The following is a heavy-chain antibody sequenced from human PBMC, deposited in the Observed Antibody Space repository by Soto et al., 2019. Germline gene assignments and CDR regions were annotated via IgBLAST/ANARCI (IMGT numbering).Heavy chain of an antibody. D-gene: IGHD2-15*01. CDR3: ITAYLTPHAVMDV. CDR1: GFTFSNAW. CDR2: IKSKTDGGTT. Sequence: GGSLRLSCAASGFTFSNAWMSWVRQAPGKGLEWVGRIKSKTDGGTTDYAAPVKGRFTVSRDDSKNTLYLQMNSLKTEDTAVYYCITAYLTPHAVMDVPGPGTSVTVSS. J-gene: IGHJ6*02. V-gene: IGHV3-15*01.